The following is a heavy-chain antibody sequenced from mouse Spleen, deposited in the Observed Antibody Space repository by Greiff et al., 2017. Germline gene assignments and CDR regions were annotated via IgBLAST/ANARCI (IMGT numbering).Heavy chain of an antibody. V-gene: IGHV2-6-1*01. CDR1: GFSLTSYG. Sequence: QVQLKETGPGLVAPSQSLSITCTVSGFSLTSYGVHWVRQPPGKGLEWLVVIWSDGSTNYNSALKSRLSISKDNSKSQVFLKMNSLQTDDTAMYYCARQEYYGSPFDYWGQGTTLTVSS. CDR2: IWSDGST. D-gene: IGHD1-1*01. CDR3: ARQEYYGSPFDY. J-gene: IGHJ2*01.